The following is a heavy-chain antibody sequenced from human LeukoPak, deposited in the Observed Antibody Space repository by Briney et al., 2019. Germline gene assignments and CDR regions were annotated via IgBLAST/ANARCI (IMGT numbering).Heavy chain of an antibody. J-gene: IGHJ3*02. CDR2: ISAYNGNT. Sequence: ASVKVSCKASRYTFTSYGISWVRQAPGQGLEWMGWISAYNGNTNYAQKLQGRLTMTTDTATSTAYMELRSLRSDDTAVYYCARDRWRGSSWYAKAFDIWGQGTMVTVSS. V-gene: IGHV1-18*01. CDR1: RYTFTSYG. D-gene: IGHD6-13*01. CDR3: ARDRWRGSSWYAKAFDI.